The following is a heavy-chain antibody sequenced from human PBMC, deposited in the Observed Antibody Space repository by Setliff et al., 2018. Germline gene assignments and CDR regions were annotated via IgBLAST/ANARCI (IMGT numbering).Heavy chain of an antibody. CDR2: IFWSGTT. CDR1: GGSITSSSYY. V-gene: IGHV4-39*07. Sequence: PSETLSLTCTVSGGSITSSSYYWGWVRQPPGKGLEWIGTIFWSGTTYYNPSLNSRVTISVDTSKNQFSLKLSSVTAADTAVYYCASVVEDYYDSSGYFLPSYYFDYWGQGTLVTVSS. CDR3: ASVVEDYYDSSGYFLPSYYFDY. J-gene: IGHJ4*02. D-gene: IGHD3-22*01.